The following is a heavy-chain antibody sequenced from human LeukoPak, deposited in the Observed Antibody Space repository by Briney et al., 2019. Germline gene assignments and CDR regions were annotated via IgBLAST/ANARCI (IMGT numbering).Heavy chain of an antibody. CDR2: ISGSGGST. V-gene: IGHV3-23*01. D-gene: IGHD2-15*01. CDR3: AKGPLGGGGYYYYYMDV. CDR1: GFTFSSYA. J-gene: IGHJ6*03. Sequence: PGGSLRLSCAASGFTFSSYAMSWVRQAPGKGLEWVSAISGSGGSTYYADSVKGRFTISRDNSKNTLYLQMNSLRAEDTAVYYCAKGPLGGGGYYYYYMDVWGKGTTVTVSS.